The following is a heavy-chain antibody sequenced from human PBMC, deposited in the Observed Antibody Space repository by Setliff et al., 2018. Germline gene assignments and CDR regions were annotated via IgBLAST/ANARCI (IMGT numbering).Heavy chain of an antibody. Sequence: SVKVSCKASGGTFSNYAISWVRQAPGQGLEWMGGIIPMFRSGNYAQRFQGRVTITADESTSTAYMELRSLRTEDTAIYYCARDTRDRYDNSGHYLSLDYWGQGTLVTVSS. CDR1: GGTFSNYA. CDR2: IIPMFRSG. D-gene: IGHD3-22*01. CDR3: ARDTRDRYDNSGHYLSLDY. V-gene: IGHV1-69*13. J-gene: IGHJ4*02.